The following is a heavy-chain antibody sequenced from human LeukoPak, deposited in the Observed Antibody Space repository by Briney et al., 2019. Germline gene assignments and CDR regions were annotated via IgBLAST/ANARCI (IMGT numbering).Heavy chain of an antibody. V-gene: IGHV1-2*02. CDR1: GYRFTGWY. CDR3: ARQQEVSGYFDY. J-gene: IGHJ4*02. D-gene: IGHD3-16*02. Sequence: GASVKVSFKASGYRFTGWYMHWVRQAPGQGLEWMGWINPNSGVTNYAQNFQGRVSMTRDTSISTAYMELSRLRSDDTAVYYCARQQEVSGYFDYWGQGTLVTVSS. CDR2: INPNSGVT.